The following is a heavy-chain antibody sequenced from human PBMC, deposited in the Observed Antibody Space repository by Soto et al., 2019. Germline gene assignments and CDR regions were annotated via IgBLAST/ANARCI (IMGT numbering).Heavy chain of an antibody. CDR3: ATETTQEAFDI. D-gene: IGHD4-17*01. CDR1: GGSISSYY. CDR2: IYYSGST. V-gene: IGHV4-59*01. Sequence: SETLSLTCTVSGGSISSYYWSWIRQPPGKGLEWIGYIYYSGSTNYNPSLKSRVTISVDTSKNQFSLKLNSVTAADTAVYYCATETTQEAFDIWGQGTMVTVSS. J-gene: IGHJ3*02.